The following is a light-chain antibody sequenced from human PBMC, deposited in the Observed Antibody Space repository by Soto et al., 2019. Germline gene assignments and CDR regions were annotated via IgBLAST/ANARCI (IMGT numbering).Light chain of an antibody. V-gene: IGKV1-6*02. CDR1: QDIGND. CDR3: LQDHDYPWT. J-gene: IGKJ1*01. CDR2: AAS. Sequence: IQMTQSPSCLSVSVTDRVTITCRASQDIGNDLGWYQQRPGEAPELLLYAASTLRSGVPSRFSGSGSGTQFTLTINNLQPEDSATYFCLQDHDYPWTFGHGTKVDIK.